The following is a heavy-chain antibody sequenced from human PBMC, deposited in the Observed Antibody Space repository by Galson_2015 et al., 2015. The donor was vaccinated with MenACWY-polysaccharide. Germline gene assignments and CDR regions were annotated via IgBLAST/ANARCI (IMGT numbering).Heavy chain of an antibody. CDR2: MNPNSGDT. CDR3: ARDQYPGARSGPDY. CDR1: GYTFTTYE. D-gene: IGHD1-1*01. J-gene: IGHJ4*02. Sequence: SVQVSCKASGYTFTTYEINWVRQAPGQGLEWMGSMNPNSGDTGYAQKFQGRVTMTRDTSISTVYMELSGLRSEDTAVYYCARDQYPGARSGPDYWGQGTLVTVSS. V-gene: IGHV1-8*01.